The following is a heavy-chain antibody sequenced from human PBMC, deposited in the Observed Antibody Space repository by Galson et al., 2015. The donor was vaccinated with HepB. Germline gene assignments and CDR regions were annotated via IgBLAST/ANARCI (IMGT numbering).Heavy chain of an antibody. CDR1: GASISSSSYY. CDR2: IYYSGST. V-gene: IGHV4-39*07. Sequence: ETLSLTCTVSGASISSSSYYWGWIRQPPGKGLEWIGSIYYSGSTYYNPSLKGRVTISVDTSKNQFSLKLTSVTAADTAVYYCARDIDYYYYMDVWGKGTTVTVSS. J-gene: IGHJ6*03. D-gene: IGHD2-15*01. CDR3: ARDIDYYYYMDV.